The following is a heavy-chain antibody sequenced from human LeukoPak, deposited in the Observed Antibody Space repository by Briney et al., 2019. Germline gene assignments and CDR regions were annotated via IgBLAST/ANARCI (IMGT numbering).Heavy chain of an antibody. CDR1: GGSFSGYY. J-gene: IGHJ5*02. CDR2: IYYSGST. V-gene: IGHV4-34*01. Sequence: SETLSLTCAVYGGSFSGYYWGWIRQPPGKGLEWIGNIYYSGSTYYNPSLKSRVTISVDTSKNQFSLKLSSVTAADTAVCYCATLTTPGWFNPWGQGTLVTVSS. CDR3: ATLTTPGWFNP. D-gene: IGHD1-1*01.